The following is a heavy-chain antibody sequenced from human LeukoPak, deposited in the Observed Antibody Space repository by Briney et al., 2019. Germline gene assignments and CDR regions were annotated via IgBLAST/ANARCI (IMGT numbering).Heavy chain of an antibody. D-gene: IGHD3-16*01. CDR1: GYTFTAYY. CDR2: INPNSGAT. CDR3: ARTSHESVLYWSDP. J-gene: IGHJ5*02. Sequence: ASLKVSFKASGYTFTAYYVHWVRQAPGQGLEWMGWINPNSGATNFAQKFQGRLTMTRDTSITTAFMELSRLRSDDTAVYYCARTSHESVLYWSDPWGQGTLVNVSS. V-gene: IGHV1-2*02.